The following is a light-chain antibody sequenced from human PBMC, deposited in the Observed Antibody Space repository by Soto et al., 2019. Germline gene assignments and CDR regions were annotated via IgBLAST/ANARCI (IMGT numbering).Light chain of an antibody. J-gene: IGLJ3*02. CDR1: SSNIGAGSD. CDR2: TNS. V-gene: IGLV1-40*01. CDR3: QSYDNSLRGLV. Sequence: QSVLTQPPSVSGAPGQRVTISCTGSSSNIGAGSDVHWYQQLPGTAPKLLIYTNSNRPSGVPDRFSGSKSGTSASLAITGVRAEDESDYHCQSYDNSLRGLVFGGGTKLTVL.